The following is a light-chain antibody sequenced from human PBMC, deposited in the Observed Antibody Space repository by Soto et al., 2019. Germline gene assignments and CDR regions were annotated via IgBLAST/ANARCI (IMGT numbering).Light chain of an antibody. V-gene: IGKV3-15*01. Sequence: EIVMTQSPATLSVSPGERATLSCRASQSVTSNLAWYQQKPGQAPRRLIYGASTRATGIPARFSGSGSGTEFTPTTSSLQAEYFAVYYCEQDNNWEATFGQGTRLEIK. CDR3: EQDNNWEAT. J-gene: IGKJ5*01. CDR2: GAS. CDR1: QSVTSN.